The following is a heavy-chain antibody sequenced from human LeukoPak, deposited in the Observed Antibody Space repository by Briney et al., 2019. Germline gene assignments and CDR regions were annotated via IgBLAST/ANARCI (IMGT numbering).Heavy chain of an antibody. CDR3: ARDSNRGGKSYYYYYYMDV. V-gene: IGHV1-46*01. J-gene: IGHJ6*03. D-gene: IGHD3-10*01. CDR2: INPSGGST. CDR1: GYTFTGYY. Sequence: ASVTVSCKASGYTFTGYYMNWVRQAPGQGLEWMGIINPSGGSTSYAQKFQGRVTMTRDMSTSTVYMELSSLRSEDTAVYYCARDSNRGGKSYYYYYYMDVWGKGTTVTVSS.